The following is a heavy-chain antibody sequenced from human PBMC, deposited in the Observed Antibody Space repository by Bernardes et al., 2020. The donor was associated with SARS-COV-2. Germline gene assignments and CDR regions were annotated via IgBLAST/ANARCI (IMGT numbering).Heavy chain of an antibody. CDR2: IFPEDSDA. D-gene: IGHD4-17*01. V-gene: IGHV5-51*01. Sequence: GESLKISCKASGYSFTNNWIGWVRQMPGKGLEWMGTIFPEDSDARYIPSFQGQVIMSADKSFSTAYLEWSSLKASDTAMYYCATLGTTVTRTVDSWGQGTLVTVSS. CDR1: GYSFTNNW. J-gene: IGHJ4*02. CDR3: ATLGTTVTRTVDS.